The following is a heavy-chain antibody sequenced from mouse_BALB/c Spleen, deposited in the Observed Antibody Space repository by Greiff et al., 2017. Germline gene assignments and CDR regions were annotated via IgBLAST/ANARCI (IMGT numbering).Heavy chain of an antibody. CDR2: ISSGGSYT. CDR1: GFTFSSYA. D-gene: IGHD2-2*01. CDR3: ARSLWLRRDYYAMDY. J-gene: IGHJ4*01. Sequence: DVQLVESGGGLVKPGGSLKLSCAASGFTFSSYAMSWVRQTPEKRLEWVATISSGGSYTYYPDSVKGRFTISRDNAKNTLYLQMTSLRSEDTAMYYCARSLWLRRDYYAMDYWGQGTSVTVSS. V-gene: IGHV5-9-3*01.